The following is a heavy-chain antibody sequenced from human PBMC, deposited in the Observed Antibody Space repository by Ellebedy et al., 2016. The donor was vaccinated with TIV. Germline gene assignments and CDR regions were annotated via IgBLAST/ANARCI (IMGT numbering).Heavy chain of an antibody. V-gene: IGHV1-2*02. D-gene: IGHD6-19*01. J-gene: IGHJ4*02. CDR2: INPNRGVT. CDR3: AKVGSSGWAFFDS. Sequence: AASVKVSCKASGYTFTDYHIHWVRQAPGQGLEWTGWINPNRGVTTYAQKFQGRVAMTRDTSISTAIMELSGLRSDDTAVYYCAKVGSSGWAFFDSWGQGTLVTVS. CDR1: GYTFTDYH.